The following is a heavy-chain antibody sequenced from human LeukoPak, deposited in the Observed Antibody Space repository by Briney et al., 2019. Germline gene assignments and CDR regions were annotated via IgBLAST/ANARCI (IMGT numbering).Heavy chain of an antibody. V-gene: IGHV3-23*01. CDR1: GFTFGIYA. J-gene: IGHJ4*02. D-gene: IGHD1-26*01. CDR2: ISGSAST. Sequence: GGSLRLSCAASGFTFGIYAMSWVRQAPGKGLEWVSGISGSASTYYADSVKGRFTISRDNSKNTLYLQMSSPRAEDTAVYYCAISGGYWAWAHWGQGTLVTASS. CDR3: AISGGYWAWAH.